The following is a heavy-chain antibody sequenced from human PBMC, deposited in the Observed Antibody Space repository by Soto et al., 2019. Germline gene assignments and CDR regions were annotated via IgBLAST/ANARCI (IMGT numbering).Heavy chain of an antibody. CDR2: ISYHGNNK. CDR1: GFSFSNYG. CDR3: ATDLAASGIYYEFCDS. D-gene: IGHD3-10*01. Sequence: QVQLVESGGGVVQPGGSLRLSCAASGFSFSNYGMHWVRQAPGKALEWVAVISYHGNNKYYGDSVKGRFTISRDNSNNTLFLQMNSLRAEDTAVYYCATDLAASGIYYEFCDSWGQGTLVTVSS. J-gene: IGHJ4*02. V-gene: IGHV3-30*03.